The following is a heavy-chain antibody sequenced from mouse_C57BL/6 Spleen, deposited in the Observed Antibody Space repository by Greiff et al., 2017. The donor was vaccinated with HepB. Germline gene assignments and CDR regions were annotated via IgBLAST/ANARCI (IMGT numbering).Heavy chain of an antibody. CDR2: ISDGGSYT. J-gene: IGHJ4*01. D-gene: IGHD3-2*02. Sequence: DVKLVESGGGLVKPGGSLKLSCAASGFTFSSYAMSWVRQTPEKRLEWVATISDGGSYTYYPDNVKGRFTISRDNAKNNLYLQMSHLKSEDTAMYYCARDDSSGYGAMDYWGQGTSVTVSS. CDR1: GFTFSSYA. V-gene: IGHV5-4*01. CDR3: ARDDSSGYGAMDY.